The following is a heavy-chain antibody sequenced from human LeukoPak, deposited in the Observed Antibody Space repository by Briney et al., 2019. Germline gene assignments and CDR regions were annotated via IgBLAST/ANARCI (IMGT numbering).Heavy chain of an antibody. V-gene: IGHV1-58*01. J-gene: IGHJ4*02. CDR2: IVVGSGNT. D-gene: IGHD2-2*01. Sequence: VASVKVSCKASGFTFTSSAVQWVRQARGQRLEWIGWIVVGSGNTNYAQKFQERVTITRDMSTSTAYMELSSLRSEDTAVYNCAANIVVVPAAIASLDYWGQGTLVTVSS. CDR3: AANIVVVPAAIASLDY. CDR1: GFTFTSSA.